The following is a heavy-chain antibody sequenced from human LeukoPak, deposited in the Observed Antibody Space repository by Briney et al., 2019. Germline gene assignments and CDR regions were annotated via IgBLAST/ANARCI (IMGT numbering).Heavy chain of an antibody. Sequence: SETLSLTCTVSGGSISSYYWSWIRQPPGKGLEWIGYIYYSGSTNYNLSLKSRVTISVDTSKNQFSLKLSSVTAAETAVYYCARDEYPSSGWYRYFQHWGQGTLVTVSS. J-gene: IGHJ1*01. CDR2: IYYSGST. CDR1: GGSISSYY. D-gene: IGHD6-19*01. CDR3: ARDEYPSSGWYRYFQH. V-gene: IGHV4-59*01.